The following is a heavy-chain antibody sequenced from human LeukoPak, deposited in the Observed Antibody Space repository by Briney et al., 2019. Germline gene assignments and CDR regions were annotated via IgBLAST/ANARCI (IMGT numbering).Heavy chain of an antibody. J-gene: IGHJ4*02. Sequence: PGGSLRLSCAASGFTFSSCAMSWVRQAPGKGLEWVSAISESGDATYYADSVRGRFTISRDNSKNTLYLQMNSLRAEDTAVYYCAKRLSVGIDYWGQGTLVTVSS. CDR1: GFTFSSCA. CDR3: AKRLSVGIDY. D-gene: IGHD1-26*01. CDR2: ISESGDAT. V-gene: IGHV3-23*01.